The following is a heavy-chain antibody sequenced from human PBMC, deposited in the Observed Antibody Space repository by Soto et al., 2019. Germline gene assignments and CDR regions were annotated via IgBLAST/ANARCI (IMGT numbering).Heavy chain of an antibody. CDR3: ARDADPQVAVVTAPEFFQE. J-gene: IGHJ1*01. CDR2: INPSDGRT. CDR1: GYTFTIYY. D-gene: IGHD2-21*02. V-gene: IGHV1-46*01. Sequence: GGGVKVSCKASGYTFTIYYMHWVRQAPGLGLEWMGIINPSDGRTTYAQKFRDRLTMTTDTSTNTIYMELSSLTSEDTAVYYCARDADPQVAVVTAPEFFQEWGQGTLVTVSS.